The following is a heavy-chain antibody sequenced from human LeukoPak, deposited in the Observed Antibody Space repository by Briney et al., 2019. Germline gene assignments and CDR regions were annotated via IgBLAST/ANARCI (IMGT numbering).Heavy chain of an antibody. CDR1: GFTFSSYG. CDR2: ISYDGSNK. CDR3: AKDGDGAVAGQFAS. V-gene: IGHV3-30*18. D-gene: IGHD6-19*01. Sequence: GGSLRLSCAASGFTFSSYGMHWVRQAPGKGLEWVAVISYDGSNKYYADSVKGRFTISRDNSKNTLYLQMNSLIAEDTAVYYCAKDGDGAVAGQFASWGQGTLVTVSS. J-gene: IGHJ4*02.